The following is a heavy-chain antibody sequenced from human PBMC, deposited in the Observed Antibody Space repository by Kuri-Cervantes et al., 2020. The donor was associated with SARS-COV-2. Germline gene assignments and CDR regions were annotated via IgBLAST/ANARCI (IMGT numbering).Heavy chain of an antibody. J-gene: IGHJ4*02. CDR3: AREQLVLDY. V-gene: IGHV1-18*01. Sequence: ASVKVSCKTSGYTFTSYGTTWVRQAPGQGLEWMGWISHYSGNTDYAQRVQDRVILTRDTSTSTVYMELRSLRSEDTAVYYCAREQLVLDYWGQGTLVTVSS. CDR2: ISHYSGNT. CDR1: GYTFTSYG. D-gene: IGHD6-6*01.